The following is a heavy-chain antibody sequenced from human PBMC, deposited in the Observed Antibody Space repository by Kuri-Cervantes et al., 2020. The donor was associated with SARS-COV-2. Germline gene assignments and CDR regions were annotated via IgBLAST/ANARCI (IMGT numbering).Heavy chain of an antibody. Sequence: GESLKISCAASGFTFSSYAMHWVRQAPGKGLEWVAVIWYDGSNKYYADSVKGRFTISRDNSKNTLYLQMNSLRAEDTAVYYCAKDISRDTTVVMGEPTNWGQGTLVTVSS. D-gene: IGHD4-23*01. J-gene: IGHJ4*02. CDR1: GFTFSSYA. V-gene: IGHV3-33*06. CDR2: IWYDGSNK. CDR3: AKDISRDTTVVMGEPTN.